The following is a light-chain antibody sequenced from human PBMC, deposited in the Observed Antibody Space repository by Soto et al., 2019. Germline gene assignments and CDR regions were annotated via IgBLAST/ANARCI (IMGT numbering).Light chain of an antibody. Sequence: IQGTQSPPTLSASVGGRVTITCRASQNINTYLAWYQQKPGRAPRLLIYRASSLEDGVPSRFGGRGSGTEFIFTISSLQPDDSATYYCQQYSSDSTFGQGTKVEIK. CDR2: RAS. J-gene: IGKJ1*01. V-gene: IGKV1-5*03. CDR1: QNINTY. CDR3: QQYSSDST.